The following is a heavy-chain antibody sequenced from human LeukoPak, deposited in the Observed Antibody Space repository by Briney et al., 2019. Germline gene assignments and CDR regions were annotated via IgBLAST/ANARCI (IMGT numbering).Heavy chain of an antibody. CDR1: GFTFSSYW. J-gene: IGHJ4*02. CDR2: IKQDGSEK. Sequence: GGSLRLSCAASGFTFSSYWMSWVRQAPGKGLGWVATIKQDGSEKYYVDSVKGRFTISRDNAKTALYLQMNSLRAEDTAVYYCTRDFMSSSSPKLTVDYWGQGTLVTVSS. CDR3: TRDFMSSSSPKLTVDY. V-gene: IGHV3-7*01. D-gene: IGHD6-6*01.